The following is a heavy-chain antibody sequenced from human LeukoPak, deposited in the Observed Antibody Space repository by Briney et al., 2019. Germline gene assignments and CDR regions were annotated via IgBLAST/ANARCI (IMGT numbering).Heavy chain of an antibody. CDR2: ISGSGGST. Sequence: GGSLRLSCAASGFTFSSYAMSWVRQAPGKGLEWVSAISGSGGSTYYADSVKGRFTISRDNSKNTLYLQMNSLRAEDTAVYYCTTRGGSFSIFDYWGQGTLVTVSS. CDR3: TTRGGSFSIFDY. V-gene: IGHV3-23*01. CDR1: GFTFSSYA. J-gene: IGHJ4*02. D-gene: IGHD1-26*01.